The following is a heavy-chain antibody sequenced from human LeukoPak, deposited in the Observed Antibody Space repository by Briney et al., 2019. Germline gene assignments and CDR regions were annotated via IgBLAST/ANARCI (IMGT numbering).Heavy chain of an antibody. J-gene: IGHJ6*03. V-gene: IGHV3-30*02. Sequence: GGSLRLSCIASGFTFSSYGMYWVRQAPGKGLEWVAFIRFDETNKYYADSVKGRFTISRDNSKNTLYLQMNSLRAEDTAVYYCAKAPRHRGISMVRGVREDRYMDVWGKGTTVTISS. CDR3: AKAPRHRGISMVRGVREDRYMDV. CDR2: IRFDETNK. D-gene: IGHD3-10*01. CDR1: GFTFSSYG.